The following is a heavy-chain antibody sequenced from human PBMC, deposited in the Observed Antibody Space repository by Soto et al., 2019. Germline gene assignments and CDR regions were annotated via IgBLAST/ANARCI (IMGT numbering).Heavy chain of an antibody. CDR2: IIPIFGTA. V-gene: IGHV1-69*13. D-gene: IGHD6-13*01. CDR1: GGTFSSYA. J-gene: IGHJ3*01. CDR3: ARVLPGIAAAYDAFDV. Sequence: GASVKVSCKASGGTFSSYAISWVRQAPGQGLEWMGGIIPIFGTANYAQKFQGRVTITADESTSTAYMELSSLRSADTAVYYCARVLPGIAAAYDAFDVWGQGTMVTVSS.